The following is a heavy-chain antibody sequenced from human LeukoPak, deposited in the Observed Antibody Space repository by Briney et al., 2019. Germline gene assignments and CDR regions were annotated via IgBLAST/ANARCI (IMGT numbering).Heavy chain of an antibody. V-gene: IGHV3-23*01. D-gene: IGHD5-24*01. CDR2: ISNIGDNT. CDR1: GFTFSSYA. CDR3: AKERWLHLGSYFDS. J-gene: IGHJ4*02. Sequence: GGSLRLSCAASGFTFSSYAMSWVRQAPGKGLEWVSAISNIGDNTDYADSVKDRFTISRDNSKKIVNLQLNSLGAEETAVYYCAKERWLHLGSYFDSWGQGTLVTVSS.